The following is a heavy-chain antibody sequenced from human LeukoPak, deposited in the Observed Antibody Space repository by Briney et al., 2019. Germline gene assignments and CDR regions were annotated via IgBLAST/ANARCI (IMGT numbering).Heavy chain of an antibody. CDR3: ARDQGIGDASDI. V-gene: IGHV1-69*04. CDR1: GGAFSSYA. Sequence: GASVKVSCKASGGAFSSYAISWVRQAPGQGLEWMGRINVILDTANYAQKFQGRVTITADISTSTSYMELSCLRSEDTAVYYCARDQGIGDASDIWGQGTMVTVSS. CDR2: INVILDTA. J-gene: IGHJ3*02.